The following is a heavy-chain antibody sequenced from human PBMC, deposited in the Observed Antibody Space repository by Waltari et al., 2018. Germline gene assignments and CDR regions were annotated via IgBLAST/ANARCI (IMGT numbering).Heavy chain of an antibody. D-gene: IGHD6-19*01. Sequence: EVQLVESGGGLVKPGGSLRLSCAASGFTFSNAWMSWVRQAPGKGLEWVGRIKSKTDGGTTDYAAPVKGRFTISRDDSKNTLYLQMNSLKTEDTAVYYCTTRPLPQEAVPMDVWGQGTTVTVSS. CDR2: IKSKTDGGTT. V-gene: IGHV3-15*01. J-gene: IGHJ6*02. CDR3: TTRPLPQEAVPMDV. CDR1: GFTFSNAW.